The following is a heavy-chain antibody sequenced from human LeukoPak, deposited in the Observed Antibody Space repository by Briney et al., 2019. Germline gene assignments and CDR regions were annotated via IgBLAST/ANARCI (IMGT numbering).Heavy chain of an antibody. CDR2: IYPGDSDT. Sequence: GESLQISGQGSGSSFTSYWIGWVRQLPGKGLEWMGIIYPGDSDTRYSPSFQGQVTISADKSISTAYLQWSSLKASDTAMYYCARQRFHDSSGSDFDYWGQGTLVTVSS. CDR3: ARQRFHDSSGSDFDY. CDR1: GSSFTSYW. V-gene: IGHV5-51*01. D-gene: IGHD3-22*01. J-gene: IGHJ4*02.